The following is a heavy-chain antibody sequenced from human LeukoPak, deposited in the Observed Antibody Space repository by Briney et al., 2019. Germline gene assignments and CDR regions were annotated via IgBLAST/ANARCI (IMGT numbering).Heavy chain of an antibody. V-gene: IGHV3-23*01. Sequence: GGSLRLSCAASGFTFSSYAMSWVRQAPGKGLEWVSAISGSGGSTYYADSVKGRFTISRDSSKNTLYLQMNSLRAEDTAVYYCAKNVLRYFDRLGPFDYWGQGTLVTVSS. J-gene: IGHJ4*02. CDR1: GFTFSSYA. CDR3: AKNVLRYFDRLGPFDY. D-gene: IGHD3-9*01. CDR2: ISGSGGST.